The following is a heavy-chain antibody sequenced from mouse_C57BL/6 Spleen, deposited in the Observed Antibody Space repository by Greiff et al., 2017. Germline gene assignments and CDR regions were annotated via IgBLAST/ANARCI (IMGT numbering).Heavy chain of an antibody. CDR3: AATVVARAMDY. CDR2: IHPNSGST. J-gene: IGHJ4*01. D-gene: IGHD1-1*01. V-gene: IGHV1-64*01. Sequence: QVQLQQPGAELVKPGASVKLSCKASGYTFTSYWMHWVKQRPGQGLEWIGMIHPNSGSTNYNEKFKSKAPLTVDKSSSTAYMQLSSLTSEDSAVYYCAATVVARAMDYWGQGTSVTVSS. CDR1: GYTFTSYW.